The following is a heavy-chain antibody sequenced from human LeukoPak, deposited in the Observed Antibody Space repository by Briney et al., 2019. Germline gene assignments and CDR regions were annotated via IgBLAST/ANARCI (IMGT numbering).Heavy chain of an antibody. CDR1: GGSISSGSYY. D-gene: IGHD4-23*01. J-gene: IGHJ3*02. Sequence: PSQTLSLTCTVSGGSISSGSYYWSWIRQPAGKGLEWIGRIYTSGSTNYNPSLKSRVTISVDTSKNQFSLKLSSVTAADTAVYYCARVLTYGGNESGAFDIWGQGTMVTVSS. CDR3: ARVLTYGGNESGAFDI. CDR2: IYTSGST. V-gene: IGHV4-61*02.